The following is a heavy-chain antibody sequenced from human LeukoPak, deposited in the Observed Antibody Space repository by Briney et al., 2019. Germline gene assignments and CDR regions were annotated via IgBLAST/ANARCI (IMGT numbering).Heavy chain of an antibody. J-gene: IGHJ4*02. CDR1: GFTFSSYA. CDR3: AKGPGNDY. Sequence: GGSLRLSCAASGFTFSSYAMSWVRQAPGKGLEWVSATSGPGGSRDYADSVKGRFTISRDNSKNTLYLQMNSLRAEDTAVYYCAKGPGNDYWGQGTLVTVSS. CDR2: TSGPGGSR. D-gene: IGHD1-1*01. V-gene: IGHV3-23*01.